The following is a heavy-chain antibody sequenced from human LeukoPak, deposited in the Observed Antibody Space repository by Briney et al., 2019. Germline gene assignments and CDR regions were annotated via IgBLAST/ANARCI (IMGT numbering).Heavy chain of an antibody. V-gene: IGHV1-69*13. D-gene: IGHD6-13*01. CDR3: AGEGQQVGYFDY. CDR1: GGTFSSYA. CDR2: IIPIFGTA. J-gene: IGHJ4*02. Sequence: ASVKVSCKASGGTFSSYAISWVRQAPGQGLEWMGGIIPIFGTANYAQKFQGRVTITADESTSTAYMELSGLRSEDTAVYYCAGEGQQVGYFDYWGQGTLVTVSS.